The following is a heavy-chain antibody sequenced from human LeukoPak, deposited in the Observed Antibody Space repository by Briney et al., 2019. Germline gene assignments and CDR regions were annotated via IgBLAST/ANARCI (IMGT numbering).Heavy chain of an antibody. V-gene: IGHV4-4*02. J-gene: IGHJ5*02. Sequence: SETLSLTCAVSGGSISSSNWWSWVRQPPGKGLELIGEIYHSGSTNYNPSLKSRVTISVDKSKNQFSLKLSSVTAADTAVYYCARDRVVRGLAFDPWGQGTLVTVSS. D-gene: IGHD3-10*01. CDR2: IYHSGST. CDR1: GGSISSSNW. CDR3: ARDRVVRGLAFDP.